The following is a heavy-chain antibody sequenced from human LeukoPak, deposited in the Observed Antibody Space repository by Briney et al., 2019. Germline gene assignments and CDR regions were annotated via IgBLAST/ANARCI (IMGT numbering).Heavy chain of an antibody. J-gene: IGHJ4*02. D-gene: IGHD2-15*01. CDR3: TRYCSGGSCYDY. CDR2: NSAYNGST. CDR1: GYTFTSYG. Sequence: ASVKVSCKASGYTFTSYGISWVRQAPGQGLEWMGWNSAYNGSTNYAQNFQDRVTMTTDTSTSTAYMELRNLRSDDTAVYYCTRYCSGGSCYDYWGQGTLVTVSS. V-gene: IGHV1-18*01.